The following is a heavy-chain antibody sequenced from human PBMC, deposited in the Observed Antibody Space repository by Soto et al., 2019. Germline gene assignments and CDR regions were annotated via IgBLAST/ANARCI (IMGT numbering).Heavy chain of an antibody. D-gene: IGHD4-17*01. CDR3: ARDSAWGTTVTT. CDR2: IYYSGST. CDR1: GGSISSYY. V-gene: IGHV4-59*01. J-gene: IGHJ5*02. Sequence: QVQLQESGPGLVKPSETLSLTCTVSGGSISSYYWSWIRQPPGKGLEWIGYIYYSGSTNYNPSLKSRVTISVDTSKNQFSLKLSSVTAADTAVYYCARDSAWGTTVTTWGQGTLVTVSS.